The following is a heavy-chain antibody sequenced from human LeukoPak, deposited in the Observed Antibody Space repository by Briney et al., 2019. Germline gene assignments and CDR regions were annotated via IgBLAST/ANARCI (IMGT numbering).Heavy chain of an antibody. Sequence: GASVKVSCKASGGTFSSYAISWVRQAPGQGLEWMGRIIPILGIANYAQKFQGRVTVTADKSTSTAYMELSSLRSEDTAVYYCARDFGDGRDAYNYIDYWGQGTLVTVSS. CDR2: IIPILGIA. V-gene: IGHV1-69*04. D-gene: IGHD3-16*01. CDR1: GGTFSSYA. J-gene: IGHJ4*02. CDR3: ARDFGDGRDAYNYIDY.